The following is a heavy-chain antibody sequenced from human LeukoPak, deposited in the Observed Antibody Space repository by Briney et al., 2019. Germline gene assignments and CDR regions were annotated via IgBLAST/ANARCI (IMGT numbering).Heavy chain of an antibody. V-gene: IGHV3-7*01. CDR3: ARETYYYGSGSYYGEYYYYYGMDV. J-gene: IGHJ6*02. Sequence: GGSLRLSCAASGFTFSSYWMSWVRQAPGKGLEWVANIKQDGSEKYYVDSVKGRFTISRDNAKNSLYLQMNSLRAEDTAVYYCARETYYYGSGSYYGEYYYYYGMDVWGQGTTVTVSS. CDR2: IKQDGSEK. D-gene: IGHD3-10*01. CDR1: GFTFSSYW.